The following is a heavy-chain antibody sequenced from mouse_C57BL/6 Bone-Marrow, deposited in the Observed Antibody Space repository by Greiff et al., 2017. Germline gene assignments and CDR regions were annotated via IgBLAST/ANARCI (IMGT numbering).Heavy chain of an antibody. J-gene: IGHJ3*01. CDR3: TRIAY. V-gene: IGHV14-4*01. CDR1: GFNFKDDY. CDR2: IDPENGDT. Sequence: EVQLQQSGAELVRPGASVKLSCTASGFNFKDDYMHWVKQRPEQGLEWIGWIDPENGDTEYASKFQGKTTITVDTSSNTAYLQLSSLTSEDTAVYYCTRIAYGGQGNLVTVSA.